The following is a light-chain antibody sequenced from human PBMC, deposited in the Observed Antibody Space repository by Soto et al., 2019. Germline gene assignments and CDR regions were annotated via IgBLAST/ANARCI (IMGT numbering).Light chain of an antibody. CDR2: DAS. Sequence: EIVMTQSPATLSVSPGERATLSCRASQSVSSSLAWYQQKPGQAPRLLIYDASARATGIPARFSGSGSGTDLTLTISSLQSEDVSVYFCQQYNNWPPWTFGQGTKVEIK. CDR1: QSVSSS. V-gene: IGKV3-15*01. J-gene: IGKJ1*01. CDR3: QQYNNWPPWT.